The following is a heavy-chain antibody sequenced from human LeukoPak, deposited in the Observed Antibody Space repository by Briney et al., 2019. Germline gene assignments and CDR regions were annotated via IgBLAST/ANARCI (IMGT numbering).Heavy chain of an antibody. Sequence: SETLSLTCTASGCSISSYYWSWIRQPPGKGLEGIGYIYYSGSTNYNPSLKSRVTISVDTSKNQFSLKLSSVTAADTAVYYCARGHPSRTYYYDSSGYYFDYWGQGTLVTVSS. V-gene: IGHV4-59*13. J-gene: IGHJ4*02. D-gene: IGHD3-22*01. CDR2: IYYSGST. CDR3: ARGHPSRTYYYDSSGYYFDY. CDR1: GCSISSYY.